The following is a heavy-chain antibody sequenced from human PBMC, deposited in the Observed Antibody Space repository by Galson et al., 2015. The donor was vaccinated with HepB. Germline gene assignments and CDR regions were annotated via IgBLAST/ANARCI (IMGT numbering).Heavy chain of an antibody. CDR2: VNHDSTSI. J-gene: IGHJ4*02. Sequence: SLRLSCAASGFTFSSHAMNWVRQAPGKGLEWISHVNHDSTSILYADSVKGRFTISRDKAKNSLYLQMNSLRDEDTAVYYCARDRDWASDYWGQGTLVTVSS. CDR1: GFTFSSHA. V-gene: IGHV3-48*02. D-gene: IGHD3/OR15-3a*01. CDR3: ARDRDWASDY.